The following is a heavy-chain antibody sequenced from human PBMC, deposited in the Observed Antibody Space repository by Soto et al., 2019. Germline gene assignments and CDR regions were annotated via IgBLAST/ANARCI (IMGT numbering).Heavy chain of an antibody. CDR1: W. V-gene: IGHV4-4*02. CDR2: IYNSGST. CDR3: ARGSVPDYYYYGMDV. Sequence: WWSWVRQPPGKGLEWNGEIYNSGSTNNNPSLKSRVTISVDKSKNQFSLKLSSVTAADTAVYYFARGSVPDYYYYGMDVWGQGTTVTVSS. J-gene: IGHJ6*02.